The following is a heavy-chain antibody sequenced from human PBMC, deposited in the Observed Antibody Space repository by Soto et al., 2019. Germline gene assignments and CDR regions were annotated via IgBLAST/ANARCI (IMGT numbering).Heavy chain of an antibody. CDR2: ISYDESNK. J-gene: IGHJ6*02. V-gene: IGHV3-30-3*01. D-gene: IGHD2-15*01. Sequence: QGQLVESGGGVVQPGRSLRLSCAASGFTFSNYAIHWVRQAPGKGLEWVAVISYDESNKYYTDSVKGRFIISRDNSENTLYLQMSSLRAEDTAVYYCARDYSYQRSMDVWGQGTTVTVSS. CDR1: GFTFSNYA. CDR3: ARDYSYQRSMDV.